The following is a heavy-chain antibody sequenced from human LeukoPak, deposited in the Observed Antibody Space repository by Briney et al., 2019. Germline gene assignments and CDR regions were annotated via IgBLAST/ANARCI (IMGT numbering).Heavy chain of an antibody. CDR3: ATSPTGYSPGY. CDR1: GGTFSTFA. CDR2: IIPILGTA. D-gene: IGHD4-23*01. Sequence: SVKVSCKASGGTFSTFALSWVRQAPGQGPDWMGGIIPILGTANYAQKFQGRVTITADESTSTAYMELSSLTSEDMAVYYCATSPTGYSPGYWGQGTLVTVSS. V-gene: IGHV1-69*01. J-gene: IGHJ4*02.